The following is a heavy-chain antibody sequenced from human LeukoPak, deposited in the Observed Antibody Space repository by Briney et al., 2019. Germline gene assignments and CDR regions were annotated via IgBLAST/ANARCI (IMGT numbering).Heavy chain of an antibody. V-gene: IGHV4-59*01. CDR2: IYYSGST. J-gene: IGHJ4*02. Sequence: SETLSLTCIVSGDSISLYYWSWIRQPPGKGLEWIGYIYYSGSTNYNPSLKSRVTISVDTSKNQFSLKLSSVTAADTAVYYCARGVYGTAMVTGYWGQGTLVTVSS. D-gene: IGHD5-18*01. CDR3: ARGVYGTAMVTGY. CDR1: GDSISLYY.